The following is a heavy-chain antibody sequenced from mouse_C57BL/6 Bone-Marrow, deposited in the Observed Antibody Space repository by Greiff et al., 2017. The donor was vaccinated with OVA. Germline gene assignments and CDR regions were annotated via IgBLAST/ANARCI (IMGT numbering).Heavy chain of an antibody. Sequence: EVQLVESGGDLVKPEGSLKLSCAASGFTFSSYGMSWVRQTPDKRLEWVATISSGGSYTYYPDSVKGRFTISRDNAKNTLYLQMSSLKSEDTAMYYCARHGDYGSFFDYWGQGTTLTVSS. CDR2: ISSGGSYT. J-gene: IGHJ2*01. V-gene: IGHV5-6*01. CDR1: GFTFSSYG. CDR3: ARHGDYGSFFDY. D-gene: IGHD1-1*01.